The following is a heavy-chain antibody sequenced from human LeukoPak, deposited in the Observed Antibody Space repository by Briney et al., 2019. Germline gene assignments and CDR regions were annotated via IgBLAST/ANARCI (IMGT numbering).Heavy chain of an antibody. CDR1: GFTFSGYW. D-gene: IGHD6-13*01. V-gene: IGHV3-74*01. CDR2: INTDGSST. CDR3: ARGRITSSWYYFDY. Sequence: GGSLRLSCAASGFTFSGYWMHWVRQAPGKGLVWVSRINTDGSSTTYADSVKGRSTISRDNAKNTLYLQMNSLRVEDTAVYYCARGRITSSWYYFDYWGQGALVTVSS. J-gene: IGHJ4*02.